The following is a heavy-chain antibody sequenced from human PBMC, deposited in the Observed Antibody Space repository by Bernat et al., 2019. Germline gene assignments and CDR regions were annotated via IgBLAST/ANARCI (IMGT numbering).Heavy chain of an antibody. CDR3: VRDDMWAFDY. Sequence: EVHLVESGGGLVKPGGSLRLSCAASGFTFSDYPMNWVRQTPGKGLEWISHIRSNSDYISHGDSVKGRFTISRDNGKNSLYLQMNSLRAEDTAVYYCVRDDMWAFDYWGQGTLVTVSS. D-gene: IGHD1-26*01. V-gene: IGHV3-21*05. CDR1: GFTFSDYP. J-gene: IGHJ4*02. CDR2: IRSNSDYI.